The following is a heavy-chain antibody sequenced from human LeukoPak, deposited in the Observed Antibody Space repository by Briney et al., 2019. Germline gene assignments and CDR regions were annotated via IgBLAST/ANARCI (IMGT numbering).Heavy chain of an antibody. CDR1: GYTFTSYD. J-gene: IGHJ5*02. D-gene: IGHD6-13*01. Sequence: GASVKVSCKASGYTFTSYDINWVRQATGQGLEWMGWMNPNSGNTGYAQKFQGRVTMTRNTSISTAYMELRSLRSDDTAVYYCARDRASGYTNPNWFDPWGQGSLVTVSS. CDR2: MNPNSGNT. CDR3: ARDRASGYTNPNWFDP. V-gene: IGHV1-8*01.